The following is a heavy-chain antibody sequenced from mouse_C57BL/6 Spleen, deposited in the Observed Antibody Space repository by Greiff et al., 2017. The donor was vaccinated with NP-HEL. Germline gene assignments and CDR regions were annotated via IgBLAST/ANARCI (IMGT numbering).Heavy chain of an antibody. CDR3: ARSGLRYLFDV. CDR1: GYAFSSSW. CDR2: IYPGDGDT. Sequence: QVQLKESGPELVKPGASVKISCKASGYAFSSSWMNWVKQRPGKGLEWIGRIYPGDGDTNYNGKFKGKATLTADKSSSTAYMQLSSLTSEDSAVYFCARSGLRYLFDVWGTGTTVTVSS. J-gene: IGHJ1*03. V-gene: IGHV1-82*01. D-gene: IGHD1-1*01.